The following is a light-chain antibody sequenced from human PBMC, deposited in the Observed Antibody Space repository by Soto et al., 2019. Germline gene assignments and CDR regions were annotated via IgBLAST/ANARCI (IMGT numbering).Light chain of an antibody. CDR1: QSIAIY. J-gene: IGKJ1*01. CDR2: DTS. Sequence: IVLTQSPATLSFSPGEEATLSCRASQSIAIYLAWYQQKSGQSPRLLIYDTSNRAPGIPDRFSGSASGTAFPLTISSLEPEDFAVYYCQQRATWPWTFGQGTAVEIK. CDR3: QQRATWPWT. V-gene: IGKV3-11*01.